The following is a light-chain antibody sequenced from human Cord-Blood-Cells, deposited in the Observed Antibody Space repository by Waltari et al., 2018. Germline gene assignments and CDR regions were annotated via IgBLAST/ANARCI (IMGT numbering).Light chain of an antibody. CDR1: QSVSSN. CDR2: GAS. V-gene: IGKV3-15*01. J-gene: IGKJ5*01. CDR3: QQYNNFSIT. Sequence: EIVMTQSPATLSVSPGERATLSCRASQSVSSNLAWYQQKPGQAPRLLIYGASTRATCIPARFSGSGSGTEFTLTISSLQSEDFAVYYCQQYNNFSITFGQGTRLEIK.